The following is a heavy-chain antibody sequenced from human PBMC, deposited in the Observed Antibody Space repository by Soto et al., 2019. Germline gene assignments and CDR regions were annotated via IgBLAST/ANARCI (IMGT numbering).Heavy chain of an antibody. J-gene: IGHJ5*02. Sequence: PSETLSLTCTVSGGSISSGGYYWSWIRQHPGKGLEWIGYIYYSGSTYYNPSLKSRVTISVDTSKNQFSLKLSSVTAADTAVYYCARSTYYYGSGSYYNWFDPWGQGTLVTVSS. CDR3: ARSTYYYGSGSYYNWFDP. CDR2: IYYSGST. CDR1: GGSISSGGYY. D-gene: IGHD3-10*01. V-gene: IGHV4-31*03.